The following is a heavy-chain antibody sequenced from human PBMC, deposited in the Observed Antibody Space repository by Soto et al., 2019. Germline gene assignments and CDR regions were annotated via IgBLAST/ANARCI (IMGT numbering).Heavy chain of an antibody. CDR1: GFTFSSYG. CDR3: AKNLPGTTKGFDY. CDR2: ISYDGSNK. J-gene: IGHJ4*02. V-gene: IGHV3-30*18. Sequence: QVQLVESGGGVVQPGRSLRLSCAASGFTFSSYGMHWVRQAPGKGLEWVAVISYDGSNKYYADSVKGRFTISRDNSKNTLYLHMNSLRAEDTAVYYCAKNLPGTTKGFDYWGQGTLVTVSS. D-gene: IGHD1-7*01.